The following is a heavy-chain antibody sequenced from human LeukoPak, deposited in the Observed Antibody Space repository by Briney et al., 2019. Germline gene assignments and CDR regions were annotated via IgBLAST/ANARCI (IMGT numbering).Heavy chain of an antibody. CDR1: VGTFSSYA. J-gene: IGHJ4*02. CDR3: ALNYYGSGTFDY. V-gene: IGHV1-69*05. Sequence: SVKVSCKASVGTFSSYASSWVRQAPGQGLEWMGGIIPIFGTANYAQKFQGRVTITTDESTSTAYMELSSLRSEDTAVYYCALNYYGSGTFDYWGQGTLVTVSS. D-gene: IGHD3-10*01. CDR2: IIPIFGTA.